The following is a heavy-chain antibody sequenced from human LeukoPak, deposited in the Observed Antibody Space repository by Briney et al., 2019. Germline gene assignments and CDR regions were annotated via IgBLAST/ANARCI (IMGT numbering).Heavy chain of an antibody. J-gene: IGHJ5*02. CDR2: IQPDGSEK. D-gene: IGHD3-22*01. Sequence: PGGSLRLSCAASGFTFSNYWMTWVRQAPGKGLEWVANIQPDGSEKYYVDYVKGRFTIARDNAKNSLYLQMNSLRAEHTAVYYCGRGIDSSGYYGWFDPWGQGTLVTVSS. CDR1: GFTFSNYW. V-gene: IGHV3-7*01. CDR3: GRGIDSSGYYGWFDP.